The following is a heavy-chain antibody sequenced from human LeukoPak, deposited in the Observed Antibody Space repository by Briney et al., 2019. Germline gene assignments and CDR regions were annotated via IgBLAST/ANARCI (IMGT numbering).Heavy chain of an antibody. Sequence: ETLSLTCAVYGGSFSGYYWSWIRQPPGKGLEWIGEINHSGSTNYNPSLKSRVTISVDTSKNQFSLKLSSVTAADTAVYYCARGGEHADYVWRSYRRPPNWFDPWGQGTLVTVSS. CDR1: GGSFSGYY. CDR3: ARGGEHADYVWRSYRRPPNWFDP. D-gene: IGHD3-16*02. V-gene: IGHV4-34*01. CDR2: INHSGST. J-gene: IGHJ5*02.